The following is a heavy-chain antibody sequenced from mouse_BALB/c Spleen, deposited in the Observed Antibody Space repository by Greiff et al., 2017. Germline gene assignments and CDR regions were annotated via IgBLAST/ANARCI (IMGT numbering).Heavy chain of an antibody. D-gene: IGHD2-10*01. J-gene: IGHJ3*01. CDR3: ARTYDGNYAAY. V-gene: IGHV1-69*02. CDR2: IDPSDSYS. CDR1: GYTFTSYW. Sequence: QVQLQQPGAELVKPGASVKLSCKASGYTFTSYWMHWVKQRPGQGLEWIGEIDPSDSYSNYNQKFKGKATLTVDKSSSTAYMQLSSLTSEDSAVYYCARTYDGNYAAYWGQGTLVTVSA.